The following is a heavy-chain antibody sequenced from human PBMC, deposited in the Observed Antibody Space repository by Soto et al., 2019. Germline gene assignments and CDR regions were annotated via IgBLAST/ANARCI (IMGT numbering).Heavy chain of an antibody. CDR2: INPSGGST. J-gene: IGHJ6*02. D-gene: IGHD6-13*01. V-gene: IGHV1-46*01. CDR1: GYTFTSYY. Sequence: QVQLVQSGAEVKKPGASVKVSCKASGYTFTSYYMHWVRQAPGQGLEWMGIINPSGGSTSYAQKCQGRVTMPRDTSTSTVYMALSSLRSEDTAVYYCARDGPERGAAAALGSYYYGMDVWGQGTTVTVSS. CDR3: ARDGPERGAAAALGSYYYGMDV.